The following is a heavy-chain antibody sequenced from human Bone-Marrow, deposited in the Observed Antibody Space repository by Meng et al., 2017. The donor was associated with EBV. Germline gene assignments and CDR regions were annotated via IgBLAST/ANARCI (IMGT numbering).Heavy chain of an antibody. CDR2: MDPNSGNT. CDR3: ARDVYASGTYRADP. J-gene: IGHJ5*02. V-gene: IGHV1-8*01. Sequence: QVHLVQSGAERKQHGASVKAPCKASGYTFTRYDINWVRQATGQGLEWMGWMDPNSGNTGFAQKFQGRVTMTRNTSISTAYMELSALTSEDTAVYYCARDVYASGTYRADPWGQGTLVTVSS. D-gene: IGHD3-10*01. CDR1: GYTFTRYD.